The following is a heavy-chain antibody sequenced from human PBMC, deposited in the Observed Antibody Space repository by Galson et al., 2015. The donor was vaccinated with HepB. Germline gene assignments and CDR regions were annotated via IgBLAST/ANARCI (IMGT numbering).Heavy chain of an antibody. CDR3: TTAAGATLYFQH. J-gene: IGHJ1*01. CDR2: IKSKTDGETT. D-gene: IGHD1-26*01. V-gene: IGHV3-15*01. Sequence: SLRLSCAAPGFTFSKAWMSWVRQAPGKGLEWVGRIKSKTDGETTDYTAPVKGRFTISRDDSKNTLYLQMNSLKTDDTAVYYCTTAAGATLYFQHWGQGTLVTVSS. CDR1: GFTFSKAW.